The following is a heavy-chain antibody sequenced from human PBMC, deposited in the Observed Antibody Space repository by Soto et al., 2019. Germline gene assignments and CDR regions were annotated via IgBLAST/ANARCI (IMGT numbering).Heavy chain of an antibody. CDR2: ISTYNGNT. Sequence: QVQLVQSGAEVKKPGASLKVSCQASGYSFSDYGIAWVRQAPGQGLAWVGWISTYNGNTNYAQKFKGRVTITTDTPANTAYMKLRSLRSDDTAMYYCARYGYSSGWYLGTGMDVWGQGTPVTLSS. CDR1: GYSFSDYG. V-gene: IGHV1-18*04. CDR3: ARYGYSSGWYLGTGMDV. D-gene: IGHD6-19*01. J-gene: IGHJ6*02.